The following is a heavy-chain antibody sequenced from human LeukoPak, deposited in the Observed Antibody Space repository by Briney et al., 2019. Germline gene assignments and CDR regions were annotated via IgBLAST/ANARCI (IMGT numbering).Heavy chain of an antibody. CDR2: INPNSGGT. Sequence: PQASVKVSCKASGYTFTGYYMHWVRQAPGQGLEWMGWINPNSGGTNYAQKFQGRVTMTRDTSISTAYMELSRLRSDDTAVYYCARDPSYGYQGYFDYWGQGTLVTVSS. CDR1: GYTFTGYY. V-gene: IGHV1-2*02. D-gene: IGHD5-18*01. J-gene: IGHJ4*02. CDR3: ARDPSYGYQGYFDY.